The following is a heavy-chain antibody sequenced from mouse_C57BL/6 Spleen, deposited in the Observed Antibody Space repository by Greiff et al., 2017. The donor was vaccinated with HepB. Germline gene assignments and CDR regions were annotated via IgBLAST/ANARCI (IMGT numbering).Heavy chain of an antibody. D-gene: IGHD2-5*01. CDR1: GYTFTNYW. Sequence: QVQLQQSGAELVRPGTSVKMSCKASGYTFTNYWIGWAKQRPGHGLEWIGDIYPGGGYTNYNEKFKGKATLTADKSSSTAYMQFSSLTSEDSAIYYCARGGSNSIPYAMDYWGQGTSVTVSS. V-gene: IGHV1-63*01. CDR3: ARGGSNSIPYAMDY. J-gene: IGHJ4*01. CDR2: IYPGGGYT.